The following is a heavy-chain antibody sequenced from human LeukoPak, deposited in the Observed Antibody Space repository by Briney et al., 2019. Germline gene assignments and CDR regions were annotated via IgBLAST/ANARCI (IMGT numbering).Heavy chain of an antibody. D-gene: IGHD3-10*01. CDR3: ARDGVLKWFGGED. Sequence: GGSLRLSCAASGFTLGDAWLSWVRQAPGKGLEWVSYISSSSSYTNYADSVKGRFTISRDNVKNSLYLQMNSLRADDTAVYYCARDGVLKWFGGEDWGQGTLVTVSS. CDR2: ISSSSSYT. CDR1: GFTLGDAW. J-gene: IGHJ4*02. V-gene: IGHV3-11*06.